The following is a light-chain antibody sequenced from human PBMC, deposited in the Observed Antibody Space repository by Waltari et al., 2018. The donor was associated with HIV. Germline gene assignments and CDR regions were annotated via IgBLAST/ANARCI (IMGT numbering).Light chain of an antibody. CDR1: DSHFGLYNF. J-gene: IGLJ2*01. CDR3: ASFTGDNTVI. Sequence: AVTQPASVSGLPGPSTTLSCPGDDSHFGLYNFVSWYQQHSGKPPRLILYAFDSRASGVSDRFSGSMSGNTASLTISGLRAEDEGHYYCASFTGDNTVIFGGGTEVTVL. CDR2: AFD. V-gene: IGLV2-14*03.